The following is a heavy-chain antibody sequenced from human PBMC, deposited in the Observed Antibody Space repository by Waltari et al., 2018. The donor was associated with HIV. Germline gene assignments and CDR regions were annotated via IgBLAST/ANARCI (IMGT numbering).Heavy chain of an antibody. V-gene: IGHV3-7*01. CDR3: ASPDRFNEDSSGDLPWGY. J-gene: IGHJ4*02. Sequence: VQLGEQGGGCVLPGGTFRPTSGVFRIHSGNYRSCCGLQAPGKGLEWVANVKEDGIEKNYVESVKGRFIIVSDNRKNSVYLRMDSMRVEDTAVYYCASPDRFNEDSSGDLPWGYWGQGIQVIVSS. CDR2: VKEDGIEK. CDR1: RIHSGNYR. D-gene: IGHD6-19*01.